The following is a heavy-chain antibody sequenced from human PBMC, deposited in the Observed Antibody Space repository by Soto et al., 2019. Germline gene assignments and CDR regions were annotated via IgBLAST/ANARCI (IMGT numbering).Heavy chain of an antibody. CDR2: FDPEDGET. CDR1: GYTLTELS. D-gene: IGHD4-17*01. CDR3: ATLNPATVTTRDGSPMSDY. J-gene: IGHJ4*02. V-gene: IGHV1-24*01. Sequence: ASVKVSCKVSGYTLTELSMHWVRQAPGKGLEWMGGFDPEDGETIYAQKFQGRVTMTEDTSTDTAYMELSSLRSEDTAVYYCATLNPATVTTRDGSPMSDYWGQGTLVTVSS.